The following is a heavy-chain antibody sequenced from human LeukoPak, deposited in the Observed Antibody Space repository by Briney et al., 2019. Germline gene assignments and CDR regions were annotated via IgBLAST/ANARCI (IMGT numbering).Heavy chain of an antibody. CDR1: GGSTSSGNYY. CDR2: ISSSGNT. J-gene: IGHJ4*02. D-gene: IGHD3-3*01. V-gene: IGHV4-39*02. Sequence: SETLSLTCTVSGGSTSSGNYYWGWIRQPPGKGLEWIGGISSSGNTYYNPSLKSRITISIDTSKNHFSLKLSSVTAADTTVYYCARLGAGPTYYDFWSGYSSFYFDYWGQGTLVTVSS. CDR3: ARLGAGPTYYDFWSGYSSFYFDY.